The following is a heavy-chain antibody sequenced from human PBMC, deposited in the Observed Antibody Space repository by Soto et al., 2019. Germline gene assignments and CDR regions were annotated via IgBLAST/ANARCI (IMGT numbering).Heavy chain of an antibody. CDR3: AKVGVATTPFDY. Sequence: PGGSLRLSCAASGFTFSSYAMSWVRQAPGKGLEWVSAISGSGGSKYYADYVKGRVTISRDNSKNTLYLQMNSLRAEDTAVYYCAKVGVATTPFDYWGQGTLVTVSS. V-gene: IGHV3-23*01. J-gene: IGHJ4*02. CDR2: ISGSGGSK. D-gene: IGHD5-12*01. CDR1: GFTFSSYA.